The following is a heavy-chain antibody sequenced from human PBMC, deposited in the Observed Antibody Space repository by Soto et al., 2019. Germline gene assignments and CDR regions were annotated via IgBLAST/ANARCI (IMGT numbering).Heavy chain of an antibody. D-gene: IGHD3-16*01. CDR3: ARAGAPYLGTWFDP. J-gene: IGHJ5*02. Sequence: QLQLQESGSGLVKPSQTLSLTCAVSGGSISSGNSYSWSWIRQPPGKGLEWIGSISHTGSTSYNPSLKGRVTMSVDMSMNQFSLKLSSVTAADMAVYYCARAGAPYLGTWFDPWGQGTLVIVSS. CDR1: GGSISSGNSYS. CDR2: ISHTGST. V-gene: IGHV4-30-2*01.